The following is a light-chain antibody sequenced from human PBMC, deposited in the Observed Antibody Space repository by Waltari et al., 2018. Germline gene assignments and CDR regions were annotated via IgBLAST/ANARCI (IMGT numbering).Light chain of an antibody. CDR1: SSDVGNYNL. CDR3: CSYAGSYTWV. CDR2: DDN. J-gene: IGLJ3*02. Sequence: QSALTQPASVSGSPGPSITISCTGTSSDVGNYNLVSWYQQYPVKAPKVMIYDDNRRPSGVSERFSGSKAGNTASLTISGVQAEDEADYYCCSYAGSYTWVFGGGTKLTVL. V-gene: IGLV2-23*01.